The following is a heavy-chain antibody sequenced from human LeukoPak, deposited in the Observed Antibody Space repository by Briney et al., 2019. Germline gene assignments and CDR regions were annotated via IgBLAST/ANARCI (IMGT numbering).Heavy chain of an antibody. CDR2: INPNSGGT. Sequence: GASVKVSCKASGYTFTGYYMHWVRQAPGQGLEWMGWINPNSGGTNYAQKFQGRVTMTRDTSISTAYMELSRLRSDDTAVYYCARDPYYYDSSGPHLLDYWGQGTLVTVSS. CDR1: GYTFTGYY. D-gene: IGHD3-22*01. V-gene: IGHV1-2*02. CDR3: ARDPYYYDSSGPHLLDY. J-gene: IGHJ4*02.